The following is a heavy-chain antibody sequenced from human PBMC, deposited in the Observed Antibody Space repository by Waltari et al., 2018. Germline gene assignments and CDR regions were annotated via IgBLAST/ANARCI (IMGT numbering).Heavy chain of an antibody. J-gene: IGHJ5*02. CDR2: ISSSSSYI. D-gene: IGHD6-13*01. CDR1: GFTFSSYR. CDR3: AREPIAPPGFDP. Sequence: EVQLVESGGGLVKPGGSLRLSCAASGFTFSSYRMNWVRQAPGKGLEWVSSISSSSSYIYYADSVKGRFTISRDNAKNSLYLQMNSLRAEDTAVYYCAREPIAPPGFDPWGQGTLVTVSS. V-gene: IGHV3-21*01.